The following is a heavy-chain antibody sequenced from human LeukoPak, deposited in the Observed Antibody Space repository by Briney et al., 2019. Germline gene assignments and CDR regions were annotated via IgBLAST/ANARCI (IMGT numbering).Heavy chain of an antibody. CDR3: AGRVETSLLWFGELYSWFDP. CDR2: IYYSGST. V-gene: IGHV4-39*01. D-gene: IGHD3-10*01. Sequence: SETLSLTCTVSGGSISSSSYYWGWIRQPPGKGLERIGSIYYSGSTYYNPSLKSRVTISVDTSKNQFSLKLSSVTAADTAVYYCAGRVETSLLWFGELYSWFDPWGQGTLVTVSS. J-gene: IGHJ5*02. CDR1: GGSISSSSYY.